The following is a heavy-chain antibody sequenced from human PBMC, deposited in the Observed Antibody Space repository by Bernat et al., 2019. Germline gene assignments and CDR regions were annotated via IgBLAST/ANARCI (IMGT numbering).Heavy chain of an antibody. V-gene: IGHV3-21*03. J-gene: IGHJ4*02. CDR2: ISSSSSYI. CDR3: TTDRITFGGVIVSRHAY. Sequence: EVQLVESGGGLVNPGGSLRLSCAASGFTLSNAWMSWVRQAPGKGLEWVSSISSSSSYIYYADSVKGRFTISRDNAKNSLYLQMNSLKTEDTAMYYCTTDRITFGGVIVSRHAYWGQGTLVTVSS. D-gene: IGHD3-16*02. CDR1: GFTLSNAW.